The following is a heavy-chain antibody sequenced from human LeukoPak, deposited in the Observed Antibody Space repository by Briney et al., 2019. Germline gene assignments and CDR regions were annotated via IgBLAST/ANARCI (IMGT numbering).Heavy chain of an antibody. CDR1: GGTFSNYN. J-gene: IGHJ4*02. Sequence: PSETLSLTCTVSGGTFSNYNRYWIRQPPGKGLEWIGYISYSGSANYNPSLKSRVTISVDTSKNQFSLRLSSVTAADTAVYYCARRRSGYSPWDWGQGTLVTVS. V-gene: IGHV4-59*08. CDR2: ISYSGSA. D-gene: IGHD5-18*01. CDR3: ARRRSGYSPWD.